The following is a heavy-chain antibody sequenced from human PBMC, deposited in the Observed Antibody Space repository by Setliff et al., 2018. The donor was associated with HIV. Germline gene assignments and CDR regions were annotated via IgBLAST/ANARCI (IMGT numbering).Heavy chain of an antibody. J-gene: IGHJ6*02. D-gene: IGHD4-17*01. Sequence: PSETLSLTCAVSRSYISGSYYWAWIRQPPGKGLGWIRNIYPSGSIHPSGATNYNPSLKGRVTISLDTSNNQFSLKVNSVTAADTAIYYCARGGPTVAYGVDVWGQGTTVTVSS. V-gene: IGHV4-38-2*01. CDR3: ARGGPTVAYGVDV. CDR1: RSYISGSYY. CDR2: IYPSGSIHPSGAT.